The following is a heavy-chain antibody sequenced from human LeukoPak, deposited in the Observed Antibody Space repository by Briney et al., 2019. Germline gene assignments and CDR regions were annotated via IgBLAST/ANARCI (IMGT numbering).Heavy chain of an antibody. Sequence: GGSLRLSCAASGFTFSSYAVSWVRQAPGKGLEWVSAISGSGGSTYYADSVKGRFTISRDNSKNTLYLQMNSLRAEDTAVYYCAKKIEGSGYYDYYYYYYMDVWGKGTTVTVSS. CDR3: AKKIEGSGYYDYYYYYYMDV. J-gene: IGHJ6*03. V-gene: IGHV3-23*01. CDR2: ISGSGGST. D-gene: IGHD3-22*01. CDR1: GFTFSSYA.